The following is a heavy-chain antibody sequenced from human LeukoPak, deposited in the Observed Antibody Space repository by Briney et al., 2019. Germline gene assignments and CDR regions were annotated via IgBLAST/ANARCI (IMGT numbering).Heavy chain of an antibody. D-gene: IGHD2-2*01. Sequence: GGSLRLSCAASRFTVSSNYMSWVGQAPGKGLEWVSLIYSGGSTYYTDSARGRFIISRDISKNTLYLRMNSLRAEDTAVYYCARVGDCGRASCYAIDYWGQGTLVTVSS. CDR3: ARVGDCGRASCYAIDY. J-gene: IGHJ4*02. V-gene: IGHV3-66*01. CDR1: RFTVSSNY. CDR2: IYSGGST.